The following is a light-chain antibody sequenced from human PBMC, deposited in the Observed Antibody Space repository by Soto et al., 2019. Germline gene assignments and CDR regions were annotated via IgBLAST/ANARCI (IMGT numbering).Light chain of an antibody. V-gene: IGKV3-20*01. CDR2: GAS. CDR1: QSVSSRY. J-gene: IGKJ3*01. CDR3: QAYGDSFLFS. Sequence: EMVLTQSPGTLSLSPGERATLSCRASQSVSSRYLGCYQQTPGQAPRLLISGASSTATGLPDRFSGSGSGTDFTHTINRLEPEDFEVYYCQAYGDSFLFSVGPGNKV.